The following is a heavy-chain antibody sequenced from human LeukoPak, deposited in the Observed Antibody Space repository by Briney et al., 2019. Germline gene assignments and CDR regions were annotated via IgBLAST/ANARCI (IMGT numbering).Heavy chain of an antibody. J-gene: IGHJ4*02. D-gene: IGHD4-17*01. CDR1: GGSISSSSYY. V-gene: IGHV4-39*01. CDR3: ARSYPYGDPDY. Sequence: PSETLSLTCTVSGGSISSSSYYWGWIRQPPGKGLEWIGSIYYSGSTYYNPSLKSRVTISVDTSKNQFSLKLSSVTAADTAVYYCARSYPYGDPDYWGQGTLVTVSS. CDR2: IYYSGST.